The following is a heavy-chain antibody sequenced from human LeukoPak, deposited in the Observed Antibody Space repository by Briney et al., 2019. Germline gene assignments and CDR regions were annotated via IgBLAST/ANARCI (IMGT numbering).Heavy chain of an antibody. CDR2: IYPGDSDT. CDR1: GYRFTSYW. V-gene: IGHV5-51*01. CDR3: ARQGSSWHEDYYYYYGMDI. D-gene: IGHD6-13*01. J-gene: IGHJ6*02. Sequence: GESLKISCKVSGYRFTSYWIGWVRQMPGKGLEWMGIIYPGDSDTRYSPSFQGQVTISADKSMSTAYLQWSSLKASDTAMYYCARQGSSWHEDYYYYYGMDIWGQGTTVTVSS.